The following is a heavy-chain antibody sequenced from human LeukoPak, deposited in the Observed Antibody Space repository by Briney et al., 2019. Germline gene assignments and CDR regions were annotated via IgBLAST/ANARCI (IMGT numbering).Heavy chain of an antibody. CDR3: AKDIRYCSSTSCYTSVFDY. CDR1: GFTFDDYA. CDR2: ISWNSGSI. Sequence: GGSLRLSCAASGFTFDDYAMHWVRQAPGKGLEWVSGISWNSGSIGYADSVKGRFTISRDNAKNSLYLQMNSLRAEDTALYYCAKDIRYCSSTSCYTSVFDYWGQGTLVTVSS. D-gene: IGHD2-2*02. J-gene: IGHJ4*02. V-gene: IGHV3-9*01.